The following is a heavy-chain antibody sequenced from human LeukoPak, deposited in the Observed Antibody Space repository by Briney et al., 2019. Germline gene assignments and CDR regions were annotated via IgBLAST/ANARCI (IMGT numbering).Heavy chain of an antibody. V-gene: IGHV1-18*04. CDR2: ISAYNGNT. D-gene: IGHD3-22*01. CDR1: GYTFTGYY. Sequence: ASVKVSCKASGYTFTGYYMHWVRQAPGQGLEWMGWISAYNGNTNYAQKLQGRVTMTTDTSTSTAYMELRSLRSDDTAVYYCARSYYDSSGYYAGYWGQGTLVTVSS. CDR3: ARSYYDSSGYYAGY. J-gene: IGHJ4*02.